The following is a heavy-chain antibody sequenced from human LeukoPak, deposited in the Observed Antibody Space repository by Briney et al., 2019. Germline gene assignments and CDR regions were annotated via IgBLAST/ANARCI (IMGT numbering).Heavy chain of an antibody. CDR3: ARGVSPYCSGGSCYSAALYYFDY. CDR2: ISSSSSTI. D-gene: IGHD2-15*01. CDR1: GFTFSSYS. V-gene: IGHV3-48*04. Sequence: PGGSLRLSCAASGFTFSSYSMNWVRQAPGKGLEWVSYISSSSSTIYYADSVKGRFTISRDNAKNSLYLQMNSLRAEDTAVYYCARGVSPYCSGGSCYSAALYYFDYWGQGTLVTVSS. J-gene: IGHJ4*02.